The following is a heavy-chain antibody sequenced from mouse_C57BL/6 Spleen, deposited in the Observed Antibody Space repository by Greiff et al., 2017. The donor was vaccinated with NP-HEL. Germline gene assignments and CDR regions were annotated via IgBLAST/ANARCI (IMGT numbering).Heavy chain of an antibody. J-gene: IGHJ1*03. D-gene: IGHD1-1*01. CDR3: ATFITTVVAPYWYFDV. CDR2: IHPSDSDT. V-gene: IGHV1-74*01. Sequence: VKLQQPGAELVKPGASVKVSCKASGYTFTSYWMHWVKQRPGQGLEWIGRIHPSDSDTNYNQKFKGKATLTVDKSSSTAYMQLSSLTSEDSAVYYCATFITTVVAPYWYFDVWGTGTTVTVSS. CDR1: GYTFTSYW.